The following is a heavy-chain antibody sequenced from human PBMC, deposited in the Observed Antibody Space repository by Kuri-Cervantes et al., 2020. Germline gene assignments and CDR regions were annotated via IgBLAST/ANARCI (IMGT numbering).Heavy chain of an antibody. CDR1: GFTFDDYA. V-gene: IGHV3-9*01. D-gene: IGHD3/OR15-3a*01. CDR2: ISWNSGSI. J-gene: IGHJ4*02. CDR3: ARDDAAEDWLLTPLYYFDY. Sequence: ALRLSCAASGFTFDDYAMHWVRQAPGKGLEWVSGISWNSGSIGDADSVKGRFTNSRDNAKNSLYLQMNSLRAEDTAVYYCARDDAAEDWLLTPLYYFDYWGQGTLVTVSS.